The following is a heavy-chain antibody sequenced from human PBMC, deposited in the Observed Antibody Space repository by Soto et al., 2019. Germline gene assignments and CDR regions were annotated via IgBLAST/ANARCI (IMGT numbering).Heavy chain of an antibody. V-gene: IGHV3-30*12. Sequence: GGSLSLSCAASGFTFGTYAMHWVRQAPGKGLEWVAVIYYDGSNRYYGDAVKGRFTISRDNSKSTLYLQMSSLRAADTALYYCARALCPNGVCYYFFDYWGHGTLVTVSS. CDR2: IYYDGSNR. J-gene: IGHJ4*01. D-gene: IGHD2-8*01. CDR3: ARALCPNGVCYYFFDY. CDR1: GFTFGTYA.